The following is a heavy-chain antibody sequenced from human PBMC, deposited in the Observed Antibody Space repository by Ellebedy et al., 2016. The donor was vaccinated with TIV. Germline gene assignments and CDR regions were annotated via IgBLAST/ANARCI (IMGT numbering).Heavy chain of an antibody. V-gene: IGHV4-34*01. CDR3: ARRYYGSGSNYFDL. CDR2: INHSETT. J-gene: IGHJ2*01. D-gene: IGHD3-10*01. Sequence: SETLSLXXAVYGGSFSGYYWSWIRQPPGKGLEWIGEINHSETTNYNPSLKSRLTISLDMSKNQFSLNLTSVTAADTAVYYCARRYYGSGSNYFDLWGRGTLVTVSS. CDR1: GGSFSGYY.